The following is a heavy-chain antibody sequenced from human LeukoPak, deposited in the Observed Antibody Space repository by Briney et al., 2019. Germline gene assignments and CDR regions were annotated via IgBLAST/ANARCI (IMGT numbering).Heavy chain of an antibody. J-gene: IGHJ5*02. CDR1: GGSISSSSYC. Sequence: SETLSLTCTVSGGSISSSSYCWGWIRQPPGKGLEWIGSVYYNGSTYYNSSLKSRATISVDTSKNQFSLKLRSVTAADTAMYFCARQRLDYGELNWFDPWGQGTLVTVSS. CDR2: VYYNGST. CDR3: ARQRLDYGELNWFDP. D-gene: IGHD4-17*01. V-gene: IGHV4-39*01.